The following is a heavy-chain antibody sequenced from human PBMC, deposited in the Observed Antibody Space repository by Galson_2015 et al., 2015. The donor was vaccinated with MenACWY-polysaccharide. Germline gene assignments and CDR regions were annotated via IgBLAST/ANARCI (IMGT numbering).Heavy chain of an antibody. CDR3: ATIRGSAPNYYMDV. J-gene: IGHJ6*03. Sequence: SLRLSCAASGFTFRNYGMYWVRQAPGKGLEWVALIWYDGSNKYYSEPVKGRFAISRDNSKNTLYLQTNSLRVEDTAVYYCATIRGSAPNYYMDVWGKGTSVTVSS. CDR2: IWYDGSNK. V-gene: IGHV3-33*03. D-gene: IGHD5-12*01. CDR1: GFTFRNYG.